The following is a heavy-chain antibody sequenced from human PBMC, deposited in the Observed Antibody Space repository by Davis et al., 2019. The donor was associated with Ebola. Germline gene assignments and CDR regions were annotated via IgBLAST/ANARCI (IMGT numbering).Heavy chain of an antibody. CDR2: IYYSGST. Sequence: ETLSLTCTVSGGSISSYYWSWIRQPPGKGLEWIGYIYYSGSTNYNPSLKSRVTISVDKAKKQFSLKLSSVTAADTAVYYCARLGYCSGGSCPADAFDIWGQGTMVTVSS. V-gene: IGHV4-59*12. CDR1: GGSISSYY. J-gene: IGHJ3*02. D-gene: IGHD2-15*01. CDR3: ARLGYCSGGSCPADAFDI.